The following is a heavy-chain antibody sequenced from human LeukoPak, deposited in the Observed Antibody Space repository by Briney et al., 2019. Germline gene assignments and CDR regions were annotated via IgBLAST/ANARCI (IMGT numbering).Heavy chain of an antibody. CDR1: GFTFSAYT. V-gene: IGHV3-21*01. CDR2: TRSSSSYI. Sequence: RPGGSLRLSCAASGFTFSAYTMNWVRQAPGKGLEWVSSTRSSSSYIYYTDSVKGRFTISRDNAKNSLYLQMNSLRVEDTAVYYCARGSVSFFDSWGQGTLVTVSS. J-gene: IGHJ4*02. CDR3: ARGSVSFFDS.